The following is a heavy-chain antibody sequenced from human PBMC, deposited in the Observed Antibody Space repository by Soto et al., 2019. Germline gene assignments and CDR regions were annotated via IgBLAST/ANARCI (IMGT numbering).Heavy chain of an antibody. CDR3: TRDDTFDY. V-gene: IGHV3-15*07. J-gene: IGHJ4*02. CDR1: GFTFNNAW. D-gene: IGHD3-22*01. CDR2: IKSEANGGTT. Sequence: GGSLRLSCAASGFTFNNAWMNWVRQAPGKGLEWVARIKSEANGGTTNYAAPVKGRFTISRDDSKNTLHLQMNSLKTEDTAMYFCTRDDTFDYWGQGIVVTVSS.